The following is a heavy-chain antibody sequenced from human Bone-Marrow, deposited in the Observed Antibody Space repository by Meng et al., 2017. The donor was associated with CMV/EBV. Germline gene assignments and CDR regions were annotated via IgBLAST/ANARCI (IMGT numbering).Heavy chain of an antibody. CDR1: DGSISSGGYY. CDR3: ATDGIQWGDVDY. J-gene: IGHJ4*02. V-gene: IGHV4-61*02. Sequence: TVDDGSISSGGYYWSWIRQPAGKRLEWIGRMYTSGSTKYNPSLKSRVTISVDTSKNQFSLKLNSVTAADTAVYYCATDGIQWGDVDYWGQGTLVTVSS. CDR2: MYTSGST. D-gene: IGHD1-26*01.